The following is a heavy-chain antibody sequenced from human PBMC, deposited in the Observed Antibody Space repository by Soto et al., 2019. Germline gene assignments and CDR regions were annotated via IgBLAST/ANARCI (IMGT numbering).Heavy chain of an antibody. J-gene: IGHJ4*02. CDR3: VRIRRGDGYTFGY. V-gene: IGHV3-74*03. CDR2: INTDGSTT. CDR1: GFTLSNYW. D-gene: IGHD5-12*01. Sequence: EVQLVESGGVSVQPGGSLRLSCTASGFTLSNYWMHWVRQAPGKGLVWVSRINTDGSTTTYADSVKGRFTSSRDNAKNTLYLQMNSLRDEDRAVYYCVRIRRGDGYTFGYWGQGTLVTVSS.